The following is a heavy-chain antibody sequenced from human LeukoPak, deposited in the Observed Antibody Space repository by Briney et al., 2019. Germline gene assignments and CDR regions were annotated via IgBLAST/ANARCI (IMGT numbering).Heavy chain of an antibody. CDR1: GFTVSSNY. CDR3: ARAGRSGSYYDFDY. CDR2: IYSGGST. Sequence: GGSLRLSCAASGFTVSSNYMSWVRQAPGKGLEWVSVIYSGGSTYYADSVKGRFTISRDNSKNTLYLQMNSLRAEDTAMYYCARAGRSGSYYDFDYWGQGTLVTVSS. D-gene: IGHD1-26*01. J-gene: IGHJ4*02. V-gene: IGHV3-53*01.